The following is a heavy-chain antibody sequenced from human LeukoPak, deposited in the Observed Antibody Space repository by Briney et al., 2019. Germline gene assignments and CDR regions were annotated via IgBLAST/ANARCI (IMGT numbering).Heavy chain of an antibody. V-gene: IGHV3-30*02. J-gene: IGHJ4*02. CDR1: GFTFSSYG. CDR3: ARVPSGYPDY. Sequence: GGSLRLSCAASGFTFSSYGMHWVRQAPGKGLEWVIFIRYDGSNKYYADSVKGRFTISRDNSKNTLYLQMGSLRAEDMAVYYCARVPSGYPDYWGQGTLVTVSS. D-gene: IGHD3-9*01. CDR2: IRYDGSNK.